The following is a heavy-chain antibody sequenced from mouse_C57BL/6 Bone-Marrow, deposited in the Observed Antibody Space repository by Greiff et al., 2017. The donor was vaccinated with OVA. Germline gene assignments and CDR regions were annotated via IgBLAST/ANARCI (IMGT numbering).Heavy chain of an antibody. D-gene: IGHD2-4*01. Sequence: EVQLVESGGGLVKPGGSLKLSCAASGFTFSDYGMHWVRQAPEKGLEWVAYISSGRSTIYYAATVKGRFPISRDNAKNTLFLQMTSLRSEDTAMYYCAMGLDYEYDWFAYWGQGTLVTVSA. V-gene: IGHV5-17*01. CDR3: AMGLDYEYDWFAY. CDR2: ISSGRSTI. J-gene: IGHJ3*01. CDR1: GFTFSDYG.